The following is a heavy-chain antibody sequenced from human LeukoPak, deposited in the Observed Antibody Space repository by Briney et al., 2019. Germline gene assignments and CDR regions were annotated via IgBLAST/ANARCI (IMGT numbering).Heavy chain of an antibody. Sequence: GGSLRLSCAASGFNFNNPWMSWVRQAPGKGLEWVGRIKSKSDGGTPNYAAPVKGRFAISRDDSKNTLYLQMNSLKTEDTAVYYCTTEGGWSFYFDYWGQGTLVTVSS. CDR2: IKSKSDGGTP. V-gene: IGHV3-15*01. D-gene: IGHD2-15*01. J-gene: IGHJ4*02. CDR1: GFNFNNPW. CDR3: TTEGGWSFYFDY.